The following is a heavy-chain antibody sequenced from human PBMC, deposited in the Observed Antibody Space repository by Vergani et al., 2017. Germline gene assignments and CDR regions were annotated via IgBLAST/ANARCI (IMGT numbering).Heavy chain of an antibody. V-gene: IGHV2-5*02. Sequence: SRCSLSTSGVGVGWIRQPPGKALEWLALIYWDDDKRYSPSLKSRLTITKDTSKNQVVLTMTNMDPVDTATYYCSWGYYYGMDVWGQGTTVTVSS. J-gene: IGHJ6*02. CDR3: SWGYYYGMDV. CDR2: IYWDDDK. CDR1: RCSLSTSGVG. D-gene: IGHD7-27*01.